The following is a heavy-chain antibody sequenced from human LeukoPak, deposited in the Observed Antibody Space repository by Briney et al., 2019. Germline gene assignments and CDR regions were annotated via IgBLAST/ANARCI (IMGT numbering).Heavy chain of an antibody. J-gene: IGHJ5*02. CDR3: AKDHGSGYYYGWFDP. CDR1: GFTFSDYA. V-gene: IGHV3-23*01. D-gene: IGHD3-22*01. CDR2: ISGSGYST. Sequence: PGGSLRLSCAASGFTFSDYAMNWVRQAPGKGLEWVSTISGSGYSTYYADSVKGRFTISRDNSKNTLYLQMNSLRAEDTAVYYCAKDHGSGYYYGWFDPWGQGTLVTVSS.